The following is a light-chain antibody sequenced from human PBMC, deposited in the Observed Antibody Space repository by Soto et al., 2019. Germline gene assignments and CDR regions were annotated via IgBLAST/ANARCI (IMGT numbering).Light chain of an antibody. Sequence: QSALTQPRSVSGSPGQSVTISCTGTSIDVGGYNYVSWYQQHPGKAPKLMIYDVSKRPSGVPDRFSGSKSGNTASLTTSGLQAEDEADYYCCSYAGSFYVFGTGTKVTVL. J-gene: IGLJ1*01. CDR3: CSYAGSFYV. CDR2: DVS. V-gene: IGLV2-11*01. CDR1: SIDVGGYNY.